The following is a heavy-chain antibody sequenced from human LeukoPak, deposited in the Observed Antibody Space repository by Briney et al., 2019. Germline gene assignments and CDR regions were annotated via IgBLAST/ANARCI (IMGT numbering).Heavy chain of an antibody. V-gene: IGHV4-4*02. J-gene: IGHJ4*02. CDR3: ASRGRTHVYYYDSSGYTYYFDY. CDR2: IYHTGST. Sequence: SETLFLTTAASGGSISSSHWRMWVRQPPANRPAWSGEIYHTGSTNYNPSLKSRVTISVDKSKNHFSLKLSSVTAADTAVYYCASRGRTHVYYYDSSGYTYYFDYWGQGTLVTVSS. D-gene: IGHD3-22*01. CDR1: GGSISSSHW.